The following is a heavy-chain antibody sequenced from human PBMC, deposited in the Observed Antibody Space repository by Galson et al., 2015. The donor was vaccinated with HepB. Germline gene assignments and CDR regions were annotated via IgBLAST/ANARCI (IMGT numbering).Heavy chain of an antibody. Sequence: SETLSLTCTVSGGSVSSGSYYWSWIRQPPGKGLEWIGYIYYSGSSNYNPSLKSRVTISVDKSKNQFSLKLSSVTAADKAVYYWARVLRGYSYGWSESLALDYWGQGTLVTVSS. CDR2: IYYSGSS. CDR3: ARVLRGYSYGWSESLALDY. D-gene: IGHD5-18*01. CDR1: GGSVSSGSYY. V-gene: IGHV4-61*01. J-gene: IGHJ4*02.